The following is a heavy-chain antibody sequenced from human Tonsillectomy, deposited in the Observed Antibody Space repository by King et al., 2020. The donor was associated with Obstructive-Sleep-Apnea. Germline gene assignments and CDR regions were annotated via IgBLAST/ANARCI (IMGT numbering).Heavy chain of an antibody. CDR2: ISGSGGST. V-gene: IGHV3-23*04. J-gene: IGHJ4*02. CDR3: ANSPLVSGITFPSLDY. D-gene: IGHD3-10*01. CDR1: GFTFSSYA. Sequence: EVQLVESGGGLVQPGGSRRLSCAASGFTFSSYAMSWVRQAPGKGLEWVSAISGSGGSTYYADSVKGRFTISRDNSKNTLYLQMNSLRAEDTAVYYCANSPLVSGITFPSLDYWGQGTLVTVSS.